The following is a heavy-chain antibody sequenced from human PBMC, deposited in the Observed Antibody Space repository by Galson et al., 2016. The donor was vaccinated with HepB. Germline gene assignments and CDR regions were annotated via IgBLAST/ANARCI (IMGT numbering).Heavy chain of an antibody. CDR3: AKPYCTNGVCNTGWYFDY. J-gene: IGHJ4*02. D-gene: IGHD2-8*01. V-gene: IGHV3-43*01. Sequence: SLRLSCAASGFSLRDYTMHWVRQAPGKGLEWVSLIKKDGTTTYYADSVKGRFTISRDNSKYSLYLQMNSLRTEDTALYYCAKPYCTNGVCNTGWYFDYWGQGTLVTVSS. CDR1: GFSLRDYT. CDR2: IKKDGTTT.